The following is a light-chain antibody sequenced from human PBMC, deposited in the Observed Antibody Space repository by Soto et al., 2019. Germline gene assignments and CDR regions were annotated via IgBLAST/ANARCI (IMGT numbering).Light chain of an antibody. CDR2: DAS. CDR3: QQYKSYSPLN. CDR1: QSISSW. V-gene: IGKV1-5*01. J-gene: IGKJ4*01. Sequence: DIQLTQSPSTLSASVLDRVTLTCRSSQSISSWLAVYQQKPGKAPTLLLYDASSLERGVPSTVRGSGCGTEFTLTISSLKPDDFATYYCQQYKSYSPLNFGGGTKVDIK.